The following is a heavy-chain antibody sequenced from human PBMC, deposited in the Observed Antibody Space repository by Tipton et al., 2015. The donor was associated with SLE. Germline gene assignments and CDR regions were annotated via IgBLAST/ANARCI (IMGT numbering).Heavy chain of an antibody. CDR2: ISWDGGST. CDR3: ARQAAAEYYFDY. CDR1: GFTFDDYT. J-gene: IGHJ4*02. Sequence: QLVQSGGVVVQPGGSLRLSCAASGFTFDDYTMHWVRQAPGKGLEWVSLISWDGGSTYYADSVKGRFTISRDNSKNSLYLQMNGLRTEDTALYYCARQAAAEYYFDYWGQGTLVTVSS. D-gene: IGHD6-13*01. V-gene: IGHV3-43*01.